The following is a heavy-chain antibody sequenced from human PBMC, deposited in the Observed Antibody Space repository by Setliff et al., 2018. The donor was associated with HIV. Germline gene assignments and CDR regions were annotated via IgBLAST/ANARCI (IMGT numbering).Heavy chain of an antibody. CDR2: IKQDGSEK. D-gene: IGHD2-21*01. CDR1: GFTFSDYW. J-gene: IGHJ4*02. CDR3: VRDPVRATSVLTYWYFDY. Sequence: LRLSCTVSGFTFSDYWMSWVRQAPGKGLEWVANIKQDGSEKNYVDSVEGRFTVSRDNSEDSLYLQMNTLRADDTGTYYCVRDPVRATSVLTYWYFDYWGQGALVTVSS. V-gene: IGHV3-7*01.